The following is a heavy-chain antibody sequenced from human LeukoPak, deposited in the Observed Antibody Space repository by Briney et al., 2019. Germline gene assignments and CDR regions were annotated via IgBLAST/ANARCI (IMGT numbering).Heavy chain of an antibody. CDR1: GFTFSSYG. V-gene: IGHV3-30*18. CDR3: AKEGYCTNGVCSPFDY. J-gene: IGHJ4*02. Sequence: GGSLRLSCAASGFTFSSYGMHWVRQAPGKGLEWVAVISYDGSNKYYADSVKGRFTISRDNSKNTLYLQMNSLRAEDTAVYYCAKEGYCTNGVCSPFDYWGQGTLSPSPQ. CDR2: ISYDGSNK. D-gene: IGHD2-8*01.